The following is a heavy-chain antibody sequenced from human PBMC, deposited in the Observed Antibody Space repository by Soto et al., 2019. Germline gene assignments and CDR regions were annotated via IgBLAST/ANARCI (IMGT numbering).Heavy chain of an antibody. CDR1: GYTFSGHF. CDR3: ARAGSYCSGGSCSFAY. V-gene: IGHV1-2*02. J-gene: IGHJ4*02. Sequence: ASVKVSCKTSGYTFSGHFLQWVRQAPGAGPEWMGWINPNTGNTKYGQKFEGRVTMTRDMSSSTAYMGLTRLTVDDTAVYFCARAGSYCSGGSCSFAYWGQGSLVTVSS. CDR2: INPNTGNT. D-gene: IGHD2-15*01.